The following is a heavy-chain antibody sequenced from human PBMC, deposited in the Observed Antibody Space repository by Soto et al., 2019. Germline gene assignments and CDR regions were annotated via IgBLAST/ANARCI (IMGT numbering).Heavy chain of an antibody. CDR2: IDPSDSYT. D-gene: IGHD6-6*01. Sequence: PGESLKISCKGSGYSFTSYWISWVRQMPGKGPDWMGRIDPSDSYTNYSPSFQSHVTIPAAKPISTAYLQWSSLKASDTARYYCASNAIEARPRHYYYYGMDVWGQGTTVTVSS. CDR1: GYSFTSYW. V-gene: IGHV5-10-1*01. CDR3: ASNAIEARPRHYYYYGMDV. J-gene: IGHJ6*02.